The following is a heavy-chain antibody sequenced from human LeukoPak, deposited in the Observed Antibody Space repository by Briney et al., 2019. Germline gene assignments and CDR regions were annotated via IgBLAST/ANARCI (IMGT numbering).Heavy chain of an antibody. V-gene: IGHV3-30-3*01. CDR1: GFTFSNYA. CDR3: ARNRGATGYYWVDY. J-gene: IGHJ4*02. Sequence: GGSLRLSCAAAGFTFSNYAMHWVRQAPGKGLEWVAVISYEGTNEYYADSVKGRFTISRDNSKNTLYLQMDSLRVEDTAVYYCARNRGATGYYWVDYWGQGTLVSVSS. D-gene: IGHD3-22*01. CDR2: ISYEGTNE.